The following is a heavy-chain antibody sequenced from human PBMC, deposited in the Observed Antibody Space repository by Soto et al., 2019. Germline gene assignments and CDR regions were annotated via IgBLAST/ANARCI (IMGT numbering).Heavy chain of an antibody. V-gene: IGHV3-23*01. Sequence: EVQLLESGGGLVQPGGSLRLSCAASGFTFSRYAMSWVRQAPGKGLEWVSAISGSGGSTYYADSVKGRFTISRDNSKNTLDLQMNSLRADDTAVYYCAKERDMDTAMGEPFDYWGQGTLVTVSS. CDR2: ISGSGGST. D-gene: IGHD5-18*01. CDR1: GFTFSRYA. J-gene: IGHJ4*02. CDR3: AKERDMDTAMGEPFDY.